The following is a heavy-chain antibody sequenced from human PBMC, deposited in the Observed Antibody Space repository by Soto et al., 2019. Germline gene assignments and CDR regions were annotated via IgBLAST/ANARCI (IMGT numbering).Heavy chain of an antibody. D-gene: IGHD6-13*01. CDR3: AAGEASSRNLAPSDLDF. J-gene: IGHJ4*02. CDR2: IHYSGTT. CDR1: GGSMRNYF. V-gene: IGHV4-59*01. Sequence: PSETLSLTCTVSGGSMRNYFWTWIRQPPGKGLEWIGYIHYSGTTSFFPSYNPSLRRRVTISEDTSKNQFSLKLLSVTTADTAVYFCAAGEASSRNLAPSDLDFWGQGTLVTVSS.